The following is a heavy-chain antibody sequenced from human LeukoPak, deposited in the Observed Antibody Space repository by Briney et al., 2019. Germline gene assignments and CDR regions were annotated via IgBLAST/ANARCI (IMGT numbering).Heavy chain of an antibody. J-gene: IGHJ4*02. Sequence: SETLSLTCTVSGASISSGDYFWSWIRQHPGQGLEWIGYIYNSVNTYYNPSLKRRVTMSIDTSKNQFSLNLRSVTAADTTVYYCARTSYETGDHYFDYWGQGTLVTVSS. CDR1: GASISSGDYF. V-gene: IGHV4-31*03. CDR2: IYNSVNT. CDR3: ARTSYETGDHYFDY. D-gene: IGHD4-17*01.